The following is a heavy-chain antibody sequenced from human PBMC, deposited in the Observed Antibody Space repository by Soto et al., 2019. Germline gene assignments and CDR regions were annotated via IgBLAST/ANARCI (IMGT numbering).Heavy chain of an antibody. CDR1: GFTFSSFG. CDR3: AKDTSKYSSNWPAYYGMDV. CDR2: ISYDGSNK. D-gene: IGHD6-13*01. V-gene: IGHV3-30*18. J-gene: IGHJ6*02. Sequence: VQLVESGGGVVQPGRSLRLSCAASGFTFSSFGMQWVRQAPGKGLEWVAGISYDGSNKYYEDSVKGRFTISRDNSKNMIYLQMNSLRAEDTAVYYCAKDTSKYSSNWPAYYGMDVWCQGTTVTVSS.